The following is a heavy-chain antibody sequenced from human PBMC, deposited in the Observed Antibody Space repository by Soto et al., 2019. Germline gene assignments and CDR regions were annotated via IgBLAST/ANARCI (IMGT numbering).Heavy chain of an antibody. CDR1: GFTFSDYY. CDR3: ATYAGYSSSSGWFDP. Sequence: GGSLRLSGAASGFTFSDYYMSWIRQAPGKGLEWVSYISSSGSTIYYADSVKGRFTISRDNAKNSLYLQMNSLRAEDTAVYYCATYAGYSSSSGWFDPWGQGTLVTVSS. V-gene: IGHV3-11*01. CDR2: ISSSGSTI. J-gene: IGHJ5*02. D-gene: IGHD6-6*01.